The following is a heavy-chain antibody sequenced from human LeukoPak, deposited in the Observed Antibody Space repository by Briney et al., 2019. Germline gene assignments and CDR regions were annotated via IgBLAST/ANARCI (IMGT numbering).Heavy chain of an antibody. V-gene: IGHV3-23*01. CDR3: AKDREMNYYDSSGYCDY. D-gene: IGHD3-22*01. J-gene: IGHJ4*02. Sequence: GGTLRLSCTAYGFSFSSYAMNWVRQAPGKGLEWVSVISGSGGSTYYADSVKGRFTISRDNSKNTLYLQMNSLRVEDTAVYYCAKDREMNYYDSSGYCDYWGQGTLVTVSS. CDR1: GFSFSSYA. CDR2: ISGSGGST.